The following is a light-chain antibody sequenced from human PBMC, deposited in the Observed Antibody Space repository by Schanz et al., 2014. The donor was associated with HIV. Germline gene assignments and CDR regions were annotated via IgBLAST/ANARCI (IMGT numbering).Light chain of an antibody. V-gene: IGLV2-8*01. CDR1: SSDIG. CDR2: ALN. Sequence: QSALTQPPSASGSPGQSVAISCTGASSDIGVSWYQQYPGNAPKLMIFALNRRTSGVPDRFSGSRSGDTASLTVSGLQAEDEADYYCQSYDSGLSGVVFGGGTQLTVL. J-gene: IGLJ7*01. CDR3: QSYDSGLSGVV.